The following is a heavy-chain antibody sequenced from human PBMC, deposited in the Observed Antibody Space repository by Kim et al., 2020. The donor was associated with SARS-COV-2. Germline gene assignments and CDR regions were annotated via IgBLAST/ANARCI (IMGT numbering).Heavy chain of an antibody. Sequence: GGSLRLSCAASGFTFSSYGIPWVRQVPGKGLEWVSTTSRGGGSRFYVDSVKGRCTISRDDSNNILYLQMNSLRADDTALYYCAKDVVYYGSACDSWGRGTLATFCS. CDR2: TSRGGGSR. CDR1: GFTFSSYG. D-gene: IGHD3-10*01. CDR3: AKDVVYYGSACDS. V-gene: IGHV3-23*01. J-gene: IGHJ5*01.